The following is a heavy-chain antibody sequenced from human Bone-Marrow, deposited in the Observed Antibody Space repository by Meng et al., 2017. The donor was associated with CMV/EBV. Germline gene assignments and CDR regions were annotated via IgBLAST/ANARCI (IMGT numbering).Heavy chain of an antibody. CDR2: INHSGST. J-gene: IGHJ6*02. Sequence: SETLSLTCAVYGGSFSGYYWSWIRQPPGKGLEWSGEINHSGSTNYNPSLKSRVTISVDTSKNQFSLKLSSVTATDTAVYYSARLSGGSGSGDYYYYYGMDVWGQGTTVTVSS. D-gene: IGHD3-10*01. V-gene: IGHV4-34*01. CDR3: ARLSGGSGSGDYYYYYGMDV. CDR1: GGSFSGYY.